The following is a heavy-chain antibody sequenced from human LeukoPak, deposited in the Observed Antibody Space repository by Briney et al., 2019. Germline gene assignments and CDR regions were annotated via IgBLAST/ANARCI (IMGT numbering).Heavy chain of an antibody. J-gene: IGHJ3*02. CDR3: ARAHSWYDAFDI. CDR1: GFTFSSYD. CDR2: ICTAGDT. Sequence: GGSLRLSCAASGFTFSSYDMHWVRQATGKGLEWVSAICTAGDTYYPGSVKGRFTISRENAKNSLYLQMNSLRAGDTAVYYCARAHSWYDAFDIWGQGTMVTVCS. D-gene: IGHD6-13*01. V-gene: IGHV3-13*01.